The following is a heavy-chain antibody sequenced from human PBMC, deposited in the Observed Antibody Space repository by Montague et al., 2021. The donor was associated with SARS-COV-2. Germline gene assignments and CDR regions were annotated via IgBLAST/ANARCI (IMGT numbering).Heavy chain of an antibody. D-gene: IGHD2-2*01. Sequence: SETLSLTCAVYAGSFSVYYWSWLRPPPRSGREWMAVINLSGTANYNPSLKSRVRISVDTPKNQFTMKLTSVTAADTAMYYCAKEREVVRAARTLVAFDLWGPGTMVTAAS. CDR1: AGSFSVYY. J-gene: IGHJ3*01. CDR3: AKEREVVRAARTLVAFDL. V-gene: IGHV4-34*01. CDR2: INLSGTA.